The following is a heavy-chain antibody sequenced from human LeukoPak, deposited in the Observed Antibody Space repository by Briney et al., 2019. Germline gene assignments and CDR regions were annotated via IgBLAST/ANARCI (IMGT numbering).Heavy chain of an antibody. J-gene: IGHJ5*02. CDR2: ISYDGSNK. CDR3: AKDFPEWELTNWFDP. D-gene: IGHD1-26*01. V-gene: IGHV3-30*18. CDR1: GFTFSSYG. Sequence: GGSLRLSCAASGFTFSSYGMHWVRQAPGKGLEWVAVISYDGSNKYYADSVKGRFTISRDNSKNTLYLQINSLRAEDTAVYYCAKDFPEWELTNWFDPWGQGTLVTVSS.